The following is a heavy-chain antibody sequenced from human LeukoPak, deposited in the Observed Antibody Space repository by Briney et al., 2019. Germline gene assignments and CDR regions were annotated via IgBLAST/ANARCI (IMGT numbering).Heavy chain of an antibody. J-gene: IGHJ3*02. CDR3: ATDCSSTSCYIDHDAFDI. V-gene: IGHV1-69*02. CDR2: IIPILGIA. Sequence: ASVKVSCKASGGTFSSYTIGWVRQAPGQGLEWMGRIIPILGIANYAQKFQGRVTITADKSTSTAYMELSSLRSEDTAVYYCATDCSSTSCYIDHDAFDIWGQGTMVTVSS. D-gene: IGHD2-2*02. CDR1: GGTFSSYT.